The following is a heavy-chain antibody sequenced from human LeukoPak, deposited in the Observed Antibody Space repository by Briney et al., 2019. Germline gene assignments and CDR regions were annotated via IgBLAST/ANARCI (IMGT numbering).Heavy chain of an antibody. CDR2: INAGNGNT. CDR3: ARGYCSSTSCYMDV. Sequence: ASVKVSCKASGYTFTSYAMHWVRQAPGQRLEWMGWINAGNGNTKYSQKFQGRATITRDTSASTAYMELSSLRSEDTAVYYCARGYCSSTSCYMDVWGQGTTVT. V-gene: IGHV1-3*01. J-gene: IGHJ6*02. CDR1: GYTFTSYA. D-gene: IGHD2-2*01.